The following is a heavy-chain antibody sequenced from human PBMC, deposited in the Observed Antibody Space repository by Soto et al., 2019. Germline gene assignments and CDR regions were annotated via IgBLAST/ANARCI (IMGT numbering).Heavy chain of an antibody. D-gene: IGHD6-25*01. CDR3: AKDWSSGGGYYYYYGMDV. J-gene: IGHJ6*02. V-gene: IGHV3-23*01. CDR1: GFTFSSYA. Sequence: EVQLLESGGGLVQPGGSLRLSCAASGFTFSSYAMSWVRQAPGKGLEWVSAISGSGGSTYYADSVKGRFTISRDNSKNTLYLQMNSLRAEDTAVYYCAKDWSSGGGYYYYYGMDVWGQGTTVTVSS. CDR2: ISGSGGST.